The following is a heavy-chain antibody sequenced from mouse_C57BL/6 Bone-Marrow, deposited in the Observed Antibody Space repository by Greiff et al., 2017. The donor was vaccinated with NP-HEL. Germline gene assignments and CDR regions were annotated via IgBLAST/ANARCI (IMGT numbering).Heavy chain of an antibody. Sequence: QVHVKQSGAELAKPGASVKLSCKASGYTFTSYWMHWVKQRPGQGLEWIGYINPSSGYTKYNQKFKDKATLTADKSSSTAYMQLSSLTYEDSAVYYCDRYRASTETRAMDYWGQGTSVTVSS. CDR1: GYTFTSYW. CDR3: DRYRASTETRAMDY. CDR2: INPSSGYT. V-gene: IGHV1-7*01. D-gene: IGHD4-1*02. J-gene: IGHJ4*01.